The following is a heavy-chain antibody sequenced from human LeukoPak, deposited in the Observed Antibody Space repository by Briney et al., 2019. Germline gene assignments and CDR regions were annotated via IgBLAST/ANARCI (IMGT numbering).Heavy chain of an antibody. V-gene: IGHV3-30-3*01. D-gene: IGHD3-22*01. CDR3: ARIITMIVVVTPGVAFDI. CDR1: GFTFSSYA. J-gene: IGHJ3*02. Sequence: GGSLRVSCAASGFTFSSYAMHWVRQAPGKGLEWVAVISYDGSNKYYADSVKGRFTISRDNSKNTLYLQMNSLRAEDTAVYYCARIITMIVVVTPGVAFDIWGQGTMVTVSS. CDR2: ISYDGSNK.